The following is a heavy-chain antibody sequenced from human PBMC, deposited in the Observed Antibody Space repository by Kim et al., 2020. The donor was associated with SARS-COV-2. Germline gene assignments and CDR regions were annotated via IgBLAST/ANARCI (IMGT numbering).Heavy chain of an antibody. V-gene: IGHV3-30*18. CDR3: AKRAGGWYYFDY. J-gene: IGHJ4*02. D-gene: IGHD2-15*01. CDR1: GFTFSSYG. Sequence: GGSLRLSCAASGFTFSSYGMHWVRQAPGKGLEWVAVISYDGSNKYYADSVKGRFTISRDNSKNTLYLQMNSLRAEDTAVYYCAKRAGGWYYFDYWGQGTL. CDR2: ISYDGSNK.